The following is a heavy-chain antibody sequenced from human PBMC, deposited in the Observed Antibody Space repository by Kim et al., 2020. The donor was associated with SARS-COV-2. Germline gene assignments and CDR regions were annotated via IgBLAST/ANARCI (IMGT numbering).Heavy chain of an antibody. V-gene: IGHV4-31*02. Sequence: PPPKRRVTISVDTSKNQFSLKLSSVTAADTAVYYCARARITMIVVDAFDIWGQGTMVTVSS. J-gene: IGHJ3*02. D-gene: IGHD3-22*01. CDR3: ARARITMIVVDAFDI.